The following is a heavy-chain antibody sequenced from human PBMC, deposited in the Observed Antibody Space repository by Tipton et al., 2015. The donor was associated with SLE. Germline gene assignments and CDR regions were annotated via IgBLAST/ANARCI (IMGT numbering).Heavy chain of an antibody. V-gene: IGHV4-4*02. CDR2: IYHSGST. CDR1: DGSISSSNW. CDR3: ARARWYSSGSAMGDAFDI. D-gene: IGHD6-19*01. Sequence: TLSLTCTVSDGSISSSNWWSWVRQPPGKGLEWIGEIYHSGSTNYNPSLKSRVTISVDTSKNQFSLKLSSVTAADTAMYYCARARWYSSGSAMGDAFDIWGQGTMVTVSS. J-gene: IGHJ3*02.